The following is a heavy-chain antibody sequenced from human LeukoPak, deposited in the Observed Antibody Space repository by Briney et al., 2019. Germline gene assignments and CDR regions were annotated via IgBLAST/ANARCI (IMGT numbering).Heavy chain of an antibody. D-gene: IGHD3-10*01. CDR2: INHSGST. J-gene: IGHJ4*02. V-gene: IGHV4-34*01. CDR3: AGRRVRGVIITLDY. CDR1: GGSFSGYY. Sequence: SETLSLTCAVYGGSFSGYYWSWIRQPPGKGLEWIGGINHSGSTNYNPSLKSRVTILVDTSKNQFSLKLSSVTAADTAVYYCAGRRVRGVIITLDYWGQGTLVTVSS.